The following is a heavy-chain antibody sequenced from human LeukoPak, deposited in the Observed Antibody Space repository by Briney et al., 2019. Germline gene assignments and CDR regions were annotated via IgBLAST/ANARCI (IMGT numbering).Heavy chain of an antibody. D-gene: IGHD2/OR15-2a*01. CDR2: ISGSGSGSSM. Sequence: GGSLRLSCAASGFIFSTYSMDWVRQAPGKGLEWVAFISGSGSGSSMHYADSAKGRFTISRDDVRNSLFLQMNSLRVEDTGVYYCVRDAGSTSIRGDYWGQGARVTVSS. V-gene: IGHV3-48*01. J-gene: IGHJ4*02. CDR3: VRDAGSTSIRGDY. CDR1: GFIFSTYS.